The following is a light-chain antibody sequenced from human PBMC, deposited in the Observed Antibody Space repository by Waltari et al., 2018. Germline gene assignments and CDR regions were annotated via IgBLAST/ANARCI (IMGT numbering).Light chain of an antibody. V-gene: IGKV1-27*01. Sequence: DIQMTQSPSSLSASVGDRVTITCRASLRISNYLAWYQQKPGRVPKLLIYAASTLQSGVPSRFSGSGSGTDFTLTISSLQPEDVATYYCQKYNSAPLTFGRGTKVEI. J-gene: IGKJ4*01. CDR3: QKYNSAPLT. CDR1: LRISNY. CDR2: AAS.